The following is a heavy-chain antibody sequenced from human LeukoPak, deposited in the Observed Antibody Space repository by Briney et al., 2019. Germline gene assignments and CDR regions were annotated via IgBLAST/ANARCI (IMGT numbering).Heavy chain of an antibody. CDR3: ARLLRYFDWSPDWGYFDY. CDR1: GGSFSGYY. J-gene: IGHJ4*02. Sequence: SETLSLTCAVYGGSFSGYYWSWIRQPPGKGLEWIGEINHSGSTNYNPSLKSRVTISVDTSKNQFSLKLSSVTAADTAVYYCARLLRYFDWSPDWGYFDYWGQGTLVTVSS. CDR2: INHSGST. V-gene: IGHV4-34*01. D-gene: IGHD3-9*01.